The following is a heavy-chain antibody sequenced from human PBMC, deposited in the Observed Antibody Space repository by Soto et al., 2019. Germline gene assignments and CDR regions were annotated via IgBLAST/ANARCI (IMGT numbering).Heavy chain of an antibody. V-gene: IGHV4-39*01. CDR2: IYFGGST. CDR1: GGSISRSSYY. J-gene: IGHJ6*02. Sequence: SGTLSLTCTVSGGSISRSSYYWGWIRQPPGKGLEWIGSIYFGGSTYYNPSLTSRATISADTSRNQFSLKLNSVTAADTAVYYCARHSRYCINGFCYPASYYYGLDIWGQGTTVTVSS. CDR3: ARHSRYCINGFCYPASYYYGLDI. D-gene: IGHD2-8*01.